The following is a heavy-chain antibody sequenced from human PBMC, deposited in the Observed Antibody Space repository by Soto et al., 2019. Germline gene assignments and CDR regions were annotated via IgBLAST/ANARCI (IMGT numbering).Heavy chain of an antibody. Sequence: QEQLHESGPGLVRPSETLSLTCSVSGASIRNNDWGWIRQPPGKELEWIGYSSYRGSTIYNPSLRSRASLSVDTSKNQLSLSLTSVTAADTAVFYCVRRISASSGSWFDAWGQGALVTVSS. D-gene: IGHD3-10*01. CDR1: GASIRNND. CDR3: VRRISASSGSWFDA. CDR2: SSYRGST. V-gene: IGHV4-59*08. J-gene: IGHJ5*02.